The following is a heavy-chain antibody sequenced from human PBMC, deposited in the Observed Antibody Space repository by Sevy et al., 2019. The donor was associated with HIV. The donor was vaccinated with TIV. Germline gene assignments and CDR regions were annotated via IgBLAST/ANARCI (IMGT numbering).Heavy chain of an antibody. D-gene: IGHD2-15*01. CDR1: GFTFSSYS. CDR3: AILADIVVVVAATNDY. V-gene: IGHV3-48*01. CDR2: ISSSSSTI. Sequence: GGSLRLSCAASGFTFSSYSMNWVRQAPGKGLEWVSYISSSSSTIYYADSVKGRFTISRDNAKTSLYLQMNSLRAEDTAGYYCAILADIVVVVAATNDYWGQGTLVTVSS. J-gene: IGHJ4*02.